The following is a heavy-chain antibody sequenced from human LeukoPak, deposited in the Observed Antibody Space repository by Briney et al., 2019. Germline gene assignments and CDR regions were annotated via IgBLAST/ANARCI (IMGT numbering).Heavy chain of an antibody. CDR2: INPNSGGT. CDR1: GYTFTGYY. V-gene: IGHV1-2*02. Sequence: ASVKVSCKASGYTFTGYYMHWVRQAPGQGLEWMGWINPNSGGTNYAQKFQGRVTMTRDTSISTAYMELSRLRSDDTAVYYCSRTVILTSSSPQLCMDVWGKGTTVTVSS. CDR3: SRTVILTSSSPQLCMDV. J-gene: IGHJ6*03. D-gene: IGHD6-13*01.